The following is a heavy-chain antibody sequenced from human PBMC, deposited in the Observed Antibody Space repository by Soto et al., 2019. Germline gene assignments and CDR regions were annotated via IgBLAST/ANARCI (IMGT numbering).Heavy chain of an antibody. CDR1: RYTFNGYA. J-gene: IGHJ4*02. CDR2: INAGNGNT. CDR3: ARAVAVPADFDY. D-gene: IGHD6-19*01. Sequence: ASVKVSCKASRYTFNGYAMHWVRQAPGQRLEWMGWINAGNGNTKYSQKFQGRVTITRDTSASTAYMELSSLRSEDTAVYYCARAVAVPADFDYWGQGTLVTVSS. V-gene: IGHV1-3*01.